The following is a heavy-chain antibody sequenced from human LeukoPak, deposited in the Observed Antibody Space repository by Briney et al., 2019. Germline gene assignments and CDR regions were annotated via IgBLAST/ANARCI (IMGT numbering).Heavy chain of an antibody. J-gene: IGHJ4*02. V-gene: IGHV3-21*01. Sequence: GGSPRLSCAASGFTLSSYSMNWVRQAPGEGLEWVSSISSSSSYIYYADSVKGRFTISRDNAKNSLYLQMNSLRAEDTAVYYCARFSGYCSSTSCTPGDWGQGTLVTVSS. CDR3: ARFSGYCSSTSCTPGD. D-gene: IGHD2-2*01. CDR1: GFTLSSYS. CDR2: ISSSSSYI.